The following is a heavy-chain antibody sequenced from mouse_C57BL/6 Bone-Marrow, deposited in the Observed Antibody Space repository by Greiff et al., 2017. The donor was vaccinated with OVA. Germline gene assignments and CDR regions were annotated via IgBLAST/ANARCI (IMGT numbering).Heavy chain of an antibody. D-gene: IGHD1-1*01. V-gene: IGHV1-64*01. J-gene: IGHJ2*01. Sequence: QVQLQQPGAELVKPGASVKLSCKASGYTFTSYWMPWVKQRPGQGLEWIGMIHPNSGSTNYNEKFKSKATLTVDKSSSTAYMQLSSLTSEDSAVYYCAREYYGSFDYWGQGTTLTVSS. CDR3: AREYYGSFDY. CDR1: GYTFTSYW. CDR2: IHPNSGST.